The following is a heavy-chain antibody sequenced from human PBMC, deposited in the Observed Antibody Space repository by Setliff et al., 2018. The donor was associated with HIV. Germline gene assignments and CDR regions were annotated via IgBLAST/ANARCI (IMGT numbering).Heavy chain of an antibody. V-gene: IGHV4-34*01. CDR3: ARGLSFYDPGGFDY. J-gene: IGHJ4*02. Sequence: PSETLSLTCTVSGGSIRSYYWSWIRQPPGKGLEWIGEINHSGSTNYNPSLKSRVTISVDTSKNQFSLKLSSVTAADTAVYYCARGLSFYDPGGFDYWGQGTLVTVSS. D-gene: IGHD3-22*01. CDR2: INHSGST. CDR1: GGSIRSYY.